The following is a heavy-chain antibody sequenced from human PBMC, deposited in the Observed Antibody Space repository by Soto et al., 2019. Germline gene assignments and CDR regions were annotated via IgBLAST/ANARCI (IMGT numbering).Heavy chain of an antibody. D-gene: IGHD3-16*01. Sequence: QVQLQESGPGLVKPSQTLSLTCTVSGGSISSGGYYWSWSRQHPGQGLAWIGYIDYSGGTYYNPSLKSRVTITVDTSKNQFSLKLSSVTAADTAVSYCAREEGGGNNPRWFDPWGQVTLITVSS. V-gene: IGHV4-31*03. CDR1: GGSISSGGYY. CDR3: AREEGGGNNPRWFDP. CDR2: IDYSGGT. J-gene: IGHJ5*02.